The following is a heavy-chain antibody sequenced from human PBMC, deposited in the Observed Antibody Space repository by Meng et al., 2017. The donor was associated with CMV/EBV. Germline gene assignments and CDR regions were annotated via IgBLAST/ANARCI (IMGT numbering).Heavy chain of an antibody. CDR2: IKSKTDGGTT. CDR3: TTSRITIFGVVASDAFDI. Sequence: LSLTGAASGFTFSNAWMSWVRQAPGKGLEWVGRIKSKTDGGTTDYAAPVKGRFTISRDDSKNTLYLQMNSLKTEDTAVYYCTTSRITIFGVVASDAFDIWGQGTMVTVSS. D-gene: IGHD3-3*01. V-gene: IGHV3-15*01. J-gene: IGHJ3*02. CDR1: GFTFSNAW.